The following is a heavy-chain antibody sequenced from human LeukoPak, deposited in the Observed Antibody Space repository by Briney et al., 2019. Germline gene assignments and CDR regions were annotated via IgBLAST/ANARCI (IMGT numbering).Heavy chain of an antibody. V-gene: IGHV5-51*01. D-gene: IGHD6-6*01. Sequence: LGESLKISCKGSGYSFTTYWIGWVRQMPGKGLEWTGIIYPGDSDTRYSPSFQGQVTISVDQSISTAYLQWSSLKASDTAMYYCARKYSRSSSLVDYWGQGTLVTVSS. J-gene: IGHJ4*02. CDR3: ARKYSRSSSLVDY. CDR2: IYPGDSDT. CDR1: GYSFTTYW.